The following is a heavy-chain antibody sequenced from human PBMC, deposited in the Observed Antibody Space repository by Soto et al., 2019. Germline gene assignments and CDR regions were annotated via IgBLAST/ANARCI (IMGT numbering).Heavy chain of an antibody. V-gene: IGHV1-2*04. CDR1: GYTFTGYY. J-gene: IGHJ6*02. CDR3: ARDLAGGKSYYYGMDV. D-gene: IGHD3-16*01. Sequence: ASVKVSCKASGYTFTGYYMHWVRQAPGQGLEWMGWINPNSGGTNYAQKFQGWVTMTRDTSISTAYMELSRLRSDDTAVYYCARDLAGGKSYYYGMDVWGQGTTVTVSS. CDR2: INPNSGGT.